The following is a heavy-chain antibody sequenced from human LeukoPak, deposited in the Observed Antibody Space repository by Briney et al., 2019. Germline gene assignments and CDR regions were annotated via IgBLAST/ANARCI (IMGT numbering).Heavy chain of an antibody. V-gene: IGHV1-18*01. Sequence: GASVKVSCKASGYTFTSYGISWVRQAPGQGLEWMGWISAYNGNTNYAQKLQGRVTMTTDTSTSTAYMELRSLRSDDTAVYYCARDGAGLWFGELLYFDYWGQGTLVTVSS. CDR2: ISAYNGNT. CDR1: GYTFTSYG. D-gene: IGHD3-10*01. CDR3: ARDGAGLWFGELLYFDY. J-gene: IGHJ4*02.